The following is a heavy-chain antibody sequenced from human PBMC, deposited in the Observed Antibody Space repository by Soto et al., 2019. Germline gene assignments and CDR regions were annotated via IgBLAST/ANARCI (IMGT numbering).Heavy chain of an antibody. CDR2: ISWNSNSI. D-gene: IGHD6-6*01. CDR3: ANRQSIASRPFDY. J-gene: IGHJ4*02. V-gene: IGHV3-9*01. CDR1: GFMFDDYA. Sequence: EVQLVESGGGLVQPGRSLRLSCEASGFMFDDYAMYWVRQAPGKGLEWVSGISWNSNSIVYADSVKGRFTISRDNAKKAMYLQMNSLKPEDTALYYCANRQSIASRPFDYWGQGTLVTVSS.